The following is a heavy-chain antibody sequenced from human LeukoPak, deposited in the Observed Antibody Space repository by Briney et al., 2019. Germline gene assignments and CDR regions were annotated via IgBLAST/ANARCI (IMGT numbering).Heavy chain of an antibody. Sequence: ASVKVSCKASGYTFSSYAFSWVRQAPGQGLEWMGWISAYNGNTDSAPRLQGRLTMTTDTSTSTAYMELSSLRSEDTAVYYCAREGDRIVRILEWPEAFDIWGQGTMVTVSS. CDR3: AREGDRIVRILEWPEAFDI. CDR2: ISAYNGNT. J-gene: IGHJ3*02. V-gene: IGHV1-18*01. D-gene: IGHD3-3*01. CDR1: GYTFSSYA.